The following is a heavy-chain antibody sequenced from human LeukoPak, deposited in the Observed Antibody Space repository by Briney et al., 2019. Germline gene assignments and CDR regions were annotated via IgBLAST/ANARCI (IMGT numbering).Heavy chain of an antibody. J-gene: IGHJ4*02. D-gene: IGHD5-18*01. CDR1: GGSFSGYY. CDR3: ARGGRGYSYGSPGRFDY. V-gene: IGHV4-34*01. Sequence: SETLSLTCAVYGGSFSGYYWGWIRQPPGKGLEWIGEINHSGSTNYNPSLKSRVTISVDTSKNQFSLKLSSVTAADTAVYYCARGGRGYSYGSPGRFDYWGQGTLVTVSS. CDR2: INHSGST.